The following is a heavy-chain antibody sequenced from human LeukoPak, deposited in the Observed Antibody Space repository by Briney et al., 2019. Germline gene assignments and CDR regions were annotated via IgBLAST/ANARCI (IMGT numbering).Heavy chain of an antibody. J-gene: IGHJ6*03. CDR1: GFTFSSYW. Sequence: PGGSLRLSCAASGFTFSSYWMHWVRQAPGKGLVWVSRINSDGSSTSYADAVKGRFTISRDKSMLYLQMNSLRAEETAVYYCAKSGGKGYCSGDRCYSPSYYYYMDVWGKGTTVTVSS. D-gene: IGHD2-15*01. CDR2: INSDGSST. V-gene: IGHV3-74*01. CDR3: AKSGGKGYCSGDRCYSPSYYYYMDV.